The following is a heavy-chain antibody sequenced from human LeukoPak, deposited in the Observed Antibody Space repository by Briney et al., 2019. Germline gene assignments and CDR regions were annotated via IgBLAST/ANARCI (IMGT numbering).Heavy chain of an antibody. CDR2: ISGSGGST. D-gene: IGHD6-19*01. CDR1: GFTFSSYA. J-gene: IGHJ4*02. Sequence: PGGSLRLSCAASGFTFSSYAMSWVRQAPGKGLEWVSAISGSGGSTYYADSVKGRFTISRDNSKNTLYLQMNSLRAEDTAVYYCASARSRYSSGWYLPWGYWGQGTLVTVCS. V-gene: IGHV3-23*01. CDR3: ASARSRYSSGWYLPWGY.